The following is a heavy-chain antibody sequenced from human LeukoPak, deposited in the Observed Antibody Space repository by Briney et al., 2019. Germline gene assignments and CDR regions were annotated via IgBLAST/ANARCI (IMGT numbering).Heavy chain of an antibody. D-gene: IGHD2-2*01. V-gene: IGHV1-69*06. CDR3: AKGQGYCSSTSCYVSPWFDP. J-gene: IGHJ5*02. CDR1: GGPFSSYA. CDR2: IIPIFGTA. Sequence: ASVKVSCKASGGPFSSYAISWVRQAPGQGLEWMGGIIPIFGTANYSQKFQGRVAITSDKSTSTAYMELSSLRSEDPAVYYFAKGQGYCSSTSCYVSPWFDPWGQGTLVTVSS.